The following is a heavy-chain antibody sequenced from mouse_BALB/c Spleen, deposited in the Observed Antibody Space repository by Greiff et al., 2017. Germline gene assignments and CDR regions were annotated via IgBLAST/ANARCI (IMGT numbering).Heavy chain of an antibody. D-gene: IGHD1-1*02. J-gene: IGHJ3*01. CDR2: IGGGGST. Sequence: VQLQESGPGLVAPSQSLSITCTVSGFSLTDYGVSWIRQPPGKGLEWLGVIGGGGSTYYNSALKSRLSISTDNSKSQVLLRMNSLQTDDTAMYYCAKGGSPFAYWGQGTLVTVSA. CDR1: GFSLTDYG. CDR3: AKGGSPFAY. V-gene: IGHV2-6-5*01.